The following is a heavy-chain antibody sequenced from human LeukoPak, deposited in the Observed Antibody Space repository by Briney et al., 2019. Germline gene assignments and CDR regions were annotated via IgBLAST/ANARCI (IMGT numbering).Heavy chain of an antibody. CDR3: ARVVVAATPWLDP. CDR2: IYSGGST. J-gene: IGHJ5*02. V-gene: IGHV3-53*01. D-gene: IGHD2-15*01. Sequence: GGSLRLSCAASGFTVSSNYMSWVRQAPGKGLEWVSVIYSGGSTYYADSVKGRFTISRDNSKNTLYLQMNSLRAEDTAVYYCARVVVAATPWLDPWGQGTLVTVSS. CDR1: GFTVSSNY.